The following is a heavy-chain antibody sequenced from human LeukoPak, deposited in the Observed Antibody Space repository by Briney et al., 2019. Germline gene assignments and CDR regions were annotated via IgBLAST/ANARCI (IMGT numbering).Heavy chain of an antibody. Sequence: PETLSLTCTVSGGSISSSSYYWGWIRQPPGKGLEWIGSIYYSGSTYYNPSLKSRVTISVDTSKNQFSLKLSSVTAADTAVYYCARDRGLLSGSYALDYWGQGTLVTVSS. CDR1: GGSISSSSYY. CDR2: IYYSGST. D-gene: IGHD1-26*01. J-gene: IGHJ4*02. CDR3: ARDRGLLSGSYALDY. V-gene: IGHV4-39*07.